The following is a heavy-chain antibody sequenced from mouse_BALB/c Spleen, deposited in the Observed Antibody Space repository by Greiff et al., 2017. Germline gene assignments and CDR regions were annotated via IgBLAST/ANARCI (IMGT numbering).Heavy chain of an antibody. Sequence: VQLQQSGAELVRPGALVKLSCKASGFNIKDYYMHWVKQRPEQGLEWIGWIDPENGNTIYDPKFKGKATFTADTSSNTAYMQLSSLTSEDSAVYYCAYGTQAWFAYWGQGTLVTVSA. CDR1: GFNIKDYY. CDR3: AYGTQAWFAY. J-gene: IGHJ3*01. V-gene: IGHV14-1*02. CDR2: IDPENGNT. D-gene: IGHD2-10*02.